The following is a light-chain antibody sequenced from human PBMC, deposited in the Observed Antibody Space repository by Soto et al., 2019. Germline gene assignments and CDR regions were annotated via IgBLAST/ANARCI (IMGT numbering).Light chain of an antibody. J-gene: IGLJ1*01. Sequence: QSALTQPASVSGSPGQSITISCTGTSSDVGGYNYVSWYQQHPGKAPKFWIYEVSDRPSGVSNRFSGSKSANTASLTISGLQAEDAADYYCSSYTSSSTYVFGTGTKVTVL. V-gene: IGLV2-14*01. CDR3: SSYTSSSTYV. CDR2: EVS. CDR1: SSDVGGYNY.